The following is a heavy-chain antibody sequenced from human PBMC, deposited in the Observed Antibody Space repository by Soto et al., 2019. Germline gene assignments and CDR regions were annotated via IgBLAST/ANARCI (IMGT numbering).Heavy chain of an antibody. CDR3: ARAQGSGFLVS. V-gene: IGHV4-30-4*01. CDR1: GGSISSGDYY. D-gene: IGHD3-10*01. J-gene: IGHJ4*02. CDR2: IYYSGST. Sequence: QVQLQESGPGLVKPSQTLSLTCTVSGGSISSGDYYWSWIRQPPGKGLEWIGYIYYSGSTYFNPSLKSRVTISVDMPKNQFSLKLSSVTAADTAVYYCARAQGSGFLVSWGQGTLVTVSS.